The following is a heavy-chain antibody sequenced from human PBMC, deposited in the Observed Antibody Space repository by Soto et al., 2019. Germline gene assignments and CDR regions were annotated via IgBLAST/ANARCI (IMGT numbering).Heavy chain of an antibody. CDR3: ASLVEMATNCFDY. CDR1: GFTFSDYY. CDR2: ISSSSSTI. V-gene: IGHV3-11*04. J-gene: IGHJ4*02. Sequence: GGSLRLSCAASGFTFSDYYMSWIRQAPGKGLEWVSYISSSSSTIYYADSVKGRFTISRDNAKNSLYLQMNSLRDEDTAVYYCASLVEMATNCFDYWGQGTLVTVSS. D-gene: IGHD2-2*01.